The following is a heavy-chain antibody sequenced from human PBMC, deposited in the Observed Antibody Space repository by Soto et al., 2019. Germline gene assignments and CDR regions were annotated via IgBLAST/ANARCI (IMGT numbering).Heavy chain of an antibody. CDR3: ARVRSGGSGWYWHFDY. Sequence: SVKVSCKASGGTFSSYAISWVRQAPGQGLEWMGGVIPIFGTANYAQKFQGRVTITADKSTSTAYMELSSLRSEDTAVYYCARVRSGGSGWYWHFDYWGQGTLVTVSS. V-gene: IGHV1-69*06. CDR2: VIPIFGTA. J-gene: IGHJ4*02. CDR1: GGTFSSYA. D-gene: IGHD6-19*01.